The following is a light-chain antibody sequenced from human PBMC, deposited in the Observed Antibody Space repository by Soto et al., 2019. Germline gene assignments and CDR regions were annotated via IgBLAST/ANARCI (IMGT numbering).Light chain of an antibody. V-gene: IGKV1-5*03. CDR2: KSS. CDR3: QQYNSYSRSLA. J-gene: IGKJ4*01. Sequence: DIQMTQSPSTLSASVGDRVTITCRASQSIGSWLAWYQQKPGKAPNLLIFKSSTLESGVPSRFSGSGSGTEFTLTISSLQPDDFATYYCQQYNSYSRSLAFGGGTKVEIK. CDR1: QSIGSW.